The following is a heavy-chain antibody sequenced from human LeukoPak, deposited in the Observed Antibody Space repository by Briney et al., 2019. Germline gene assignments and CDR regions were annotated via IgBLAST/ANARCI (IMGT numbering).Heavy chain of an antibody. V-gene: IGHV3-9*01. CDR2: ISWNSGSI. CDR3: AREWGPITLYSSSSPAFDI. Sequence: PGRSLRLSCAASGFTFDDYAMHWVRQAPGKGLEWVSGISWNSGSIGYADSVKGRFTISRDNSKNTLYLQMNSLRAEDTAVYYCAREWGPITLYSSSSPAFDIWGQGTMVTVSS. D-gene: IGHD6-6*01. CDR1: GFTFDDYA. J-gene: IGHJ3*02.